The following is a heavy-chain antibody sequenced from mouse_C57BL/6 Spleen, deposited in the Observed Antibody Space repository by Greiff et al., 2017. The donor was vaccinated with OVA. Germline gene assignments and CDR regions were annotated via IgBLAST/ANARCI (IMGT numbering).Heavy chain of an antibody. CDR1: GFTFSSYA. CDR3: ARGGGYDEWFAY. D-gene: IGHD2-2*01. CDR2: ISDGGSYT. Sequence: EVQLQESGGGLVKPGGSLKLSCAASGFTFSSYAMSWVRQTPEKRLEWVATISDGGSYTYYPDNVKGRFTISRDNAKNNLYLQMSHLKSEDTAMYYCARGGGYDEWFAYWGQGTLVTVSA. V-gene: IGHV5-4*01. J-gene: IGHJ3*01.